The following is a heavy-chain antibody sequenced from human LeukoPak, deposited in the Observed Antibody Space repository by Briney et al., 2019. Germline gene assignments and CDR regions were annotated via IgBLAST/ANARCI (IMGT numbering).Heavy chain of an antibody. J-gene: IGHJ6*02. V-gene: IGHV3-33*01. CDR1: GFTFSSYG. CDR3: ARDRTVEPLLGLYYYYGMDV. D-gene: IGHD4-23*01. Sequence: PGGSLRLSCAASGFTFSSYGMHWVRQAPGKGLEWVAVIWYDGSNKYYADSVKGRFTISRDNSKNTLYLQMNSLRAEDTAVYYCARDRTVEPLLGLYYYYGMDVWGQGTTVTVSS. CDR2: IWYDGSNK.